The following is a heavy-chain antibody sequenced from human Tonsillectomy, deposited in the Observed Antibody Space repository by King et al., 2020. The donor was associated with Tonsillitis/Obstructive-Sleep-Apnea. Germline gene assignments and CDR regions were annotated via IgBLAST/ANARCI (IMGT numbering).Heavy chain of an antibody. CDR3: ARDGYYSGSGRLECYMDV. J-gene: IGHJ6*03. CDR1: GYTFTSYA. Sequence: QLVQSGAEVKKPGASVKVSCKASGYTFTSYAMNWVRQAPGRGLECMGWVNTNTGNPTYAPGFTGRVVFSFETSVSTAYLQISSLKAEDTAVYYCARDGYYSGSGRLECYMDVWGKGTTVTVSS. CDR2: VNTNTGNP. D-gene: IGHD3-10*01. V-gene: IGHV7-4-1*02.